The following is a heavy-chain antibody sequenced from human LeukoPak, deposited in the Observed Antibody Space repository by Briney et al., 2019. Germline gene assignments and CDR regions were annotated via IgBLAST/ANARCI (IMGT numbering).Heavy chain of an antibody. Sequence: PSETLSLTCAVYGGSISGYYWSWIRQSPGMGLEWIGEINHSGSTNYNPSLKSRVTISVDTSKNQFSLKLSSVTAADTAVYYCARGRRFLEWLPFYYMDVWGKGTTVTVSS. D-gene: IGHD3-3*01. V-gene: IGHV4-34*01. CDR3: ARGRRFLEWLPFYYMDV. CDR1: GGSISGYY. CDR2: INHSGST. J-gene: IGHJ6*03.